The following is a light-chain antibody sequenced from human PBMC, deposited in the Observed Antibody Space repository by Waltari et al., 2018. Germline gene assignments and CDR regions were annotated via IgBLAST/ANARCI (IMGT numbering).Light chain of an antibody. J-gene: IGKJ2*01. V-gene: IGKV2-30*02. CDR1: QSLVQSDGNTF. CDR2: KVS. Sequence: DVVMTQSPLSLAVTLGQPASISCWSSQSLVQSDGNTFLNWFHQRPVQSPRRLIYKVSNRESVVPDRFGGSGSGTAFTLKISRVEAEDVGIFYCLQSSQWPYAFGQGTKLEIK. CDR3: LQSSQWPYA.